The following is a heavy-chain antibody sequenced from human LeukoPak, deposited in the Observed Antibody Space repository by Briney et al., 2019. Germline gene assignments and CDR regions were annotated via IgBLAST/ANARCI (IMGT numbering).Heavy chain of an antibody. J-gene: IGHJ4*02. CDR1: GYTFPCYY. D-gene: IGHD2-2*03. Sequence: GASVKVSCKASGYTFPCYYMHWVRQAPGQGLEWVGWINPNSGGTNNAQKFQGRVTMTMYTSITTAYLELNRLSSDDTAAAYYSSDPYGCFDYWGQGTLVTLSS. CDR3: SSDPYGCFDY. CDR2: INPNSGGT. V-gene: IGHV1-2*02.